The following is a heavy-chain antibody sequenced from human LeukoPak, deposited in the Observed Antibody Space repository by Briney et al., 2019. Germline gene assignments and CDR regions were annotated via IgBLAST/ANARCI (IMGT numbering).Heavy chain of an antibody. Sequence: PGGSLRLSCAASGFTFSNYAMSWVRQAPGKGLEWVAVIWYDGSDKYYADSVKGRFTISRDNSKNTLYLQMNSLRAEDTAVYYCARDYYDSSGYKKFDYWGQGTLVTVSS. CDR2: IWYDGSDK. V-gene: IGHV3-33*08. CDR3: ARDYYDSSGYKKFDY. J-gene: IGHJ4*02. CDR1: GFTFSNYA. D-gene: IGHD3-22*01.